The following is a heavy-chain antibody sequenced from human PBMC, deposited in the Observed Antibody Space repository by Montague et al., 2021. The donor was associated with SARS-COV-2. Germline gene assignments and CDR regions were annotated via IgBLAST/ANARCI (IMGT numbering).Heavy chain of an antibody. CDR3: ARALPVTTFFYSYYGMDV. J-gene: IGHJ6*02. CDR1: GGSFSGYY. CDR2: INHSGST. V-gene: IGHV4-34*01. D-gene: IGHD4-17*01. Sequence: SETLSLTCAVYGGSFSGYYWSWIRQPPGKGLEWIGEINHSGSTNXNLSLKSRVTISVDASKNQFSLELSSVTAADTAVYYCARALPVTTFFYSYYGMDVWGQGTTVTVSS.